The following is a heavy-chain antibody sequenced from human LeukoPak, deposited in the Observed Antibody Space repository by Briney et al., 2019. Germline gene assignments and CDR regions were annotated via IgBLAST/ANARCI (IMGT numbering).Heavy chain of an antibody. CDR1: GFTFSDYT. D-gene: IGHD2-8*01. V-gene: IGHV3-30*04. CDR2: LPPDGSYQ. Sequence: GGSLRLSCAASGFTFSDYTMQWVRQAPGKGLEWVALLPPDGSYQYYADSLKGRFTISRDNFKNALYLQMNSLRAEDTAVYYCAKWAPPGRPPAAFDIWGQGTMVTVSS. J-gene: IGHJ3*02. CDR3: AKWAPPGRPPAAFDI.